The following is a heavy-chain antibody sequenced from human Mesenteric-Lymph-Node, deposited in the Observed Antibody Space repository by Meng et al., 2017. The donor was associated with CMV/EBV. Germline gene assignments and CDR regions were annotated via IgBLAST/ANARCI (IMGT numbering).Heavy chain of an antibody. CDR3: ARHQRWLKSEGGFNY. Sequence: QVGLHKWVAGLLKPSETLSLTCAVDGGSFSGYYGSRIRQPPGKGLEWIGEINHSGSTNYNPSLKSRVTISVDTSKNQFSLKLSSVTAADTAVYYCARHQRWLKSEGGFNYWGQGTLVTVSS. J-gene: IGHJ4*02. CDR2: INHSGST. CDR1: GGSFSGYY. D-gene: IGHD4-23*01. V-gene: IGHV4-34*01.